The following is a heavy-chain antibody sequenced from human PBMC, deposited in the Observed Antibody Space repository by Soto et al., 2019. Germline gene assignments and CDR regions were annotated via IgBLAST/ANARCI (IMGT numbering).Heavy chain of an antibody. Sequence: EVQLVESGGGLVQPGGSLRLSCAASGFIFSSHWISWVRQAPGKGLEWVANVKDDGSEQQYADSVKGLFTIARDNAKNSVYLQMNSLGAEDTAVYYCARDGFGGFFDYWGQGIQVTISS. CDR3: ARDGFGGFFDY. CDR1: GFIFSSHW. V-gene: IGHV3-7*05. CDR2: VKDDGSEQ. D-gene: IGHD2-2*03. J-gene: IGHJ4*02.